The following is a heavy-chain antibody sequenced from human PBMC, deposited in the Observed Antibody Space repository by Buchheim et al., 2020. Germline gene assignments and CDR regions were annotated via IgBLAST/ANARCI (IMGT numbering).Heavy chain of an antibody. CDR1: GGSISSSSYY. Sequence: QLQLQESGPGLVKPSETLSLTCTVSGGSISSSSYYWGWIRQPPGKGLEWIGSIYYSGSTYYNPSLKSRVTISVDTSKNQFSLMLSSVTAADTVVYYCASWGPALHSGGYDAFDIWGQGT. CDR3: ASWGPALHSGGYDAFDI. CDR2: IYYSGST. D-gene: IGHD6-19*01. J-gene: IGHJ3*02. V-gene: IGHV4-39*01.